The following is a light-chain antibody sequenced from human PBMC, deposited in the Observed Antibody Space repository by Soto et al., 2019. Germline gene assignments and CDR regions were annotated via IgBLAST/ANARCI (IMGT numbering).Light chain of an antibody. CDR1: SSNIGSNT. V-gene: IGLV1-44*01. Sequence: QSVLAQPPSASGTPGQRVTISCSGSSSNIGSNTVSWYQQFPGTAPRLLIYTNNQRPSGVPDRFASSKSGTSASLAINGLQSGDEADYYCAVWDDSLNGFFVFGTGTKGTVL. J-gene: IGLJ1*01. CDR3: AVWDDSLNGFFV. CDR2: TNN.